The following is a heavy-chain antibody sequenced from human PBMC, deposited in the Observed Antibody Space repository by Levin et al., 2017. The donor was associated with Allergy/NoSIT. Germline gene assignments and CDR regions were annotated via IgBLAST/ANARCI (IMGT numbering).Heavy chain of an antibody. D-gene: IGHD2-21*02. CDR3: AKDPWRSRVTAIPDPI. CDR2: ISGSGGST. V-gene: IGHV3-23*01. J-gene: IGHJ4*02. Sequence: GGSLRLSCAASGFTFSSYAMSWVRQAPGKGLEWVSAISGSGGSTYYADSVKGRFTISRDNSKNTLYLQMNSLRAEDTAVYYCAKDPWRSRVTAIPDPIWGQGTLVTVSS. CDR1: GFTFSSYA.